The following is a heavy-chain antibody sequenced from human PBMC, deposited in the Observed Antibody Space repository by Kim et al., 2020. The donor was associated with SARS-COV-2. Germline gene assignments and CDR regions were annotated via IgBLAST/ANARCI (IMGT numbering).Heavy chain of an antibody. Sequence: SVKVSCKASGGTFSSYAISWVRQAPGQGLEWMGGIIPIFGTANYAQKFQGRVTITADESTSTAYMELSSLRSEDTAVYYCARLLTPDYEDYYYGMDVWGQGTTVTVSS. CDR3: ARLLTPDYEDYYYGMDV. CDR1: GGTFSSYA. CDR2: IIPIFGTA. V-gene: IGHV1-69*13. J-gene: IGHJ6*02. D-gene: IGHD4-17*01.